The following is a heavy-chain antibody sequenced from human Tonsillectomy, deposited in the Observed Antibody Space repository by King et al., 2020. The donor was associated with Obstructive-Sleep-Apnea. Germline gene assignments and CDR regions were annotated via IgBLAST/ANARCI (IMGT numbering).Heavy chain of an antibody. CDR1: GFTFDVYA. V-gene: IGHV3-9*01. CDR3: AKDSHYDSGGPYYYDMDV. CDR2: IIWNSGSI. Sequence: VQLVESGGGLVQPGRSLRLSCAASGFTFDVYAMHWVRQAPGKGLEWVSSIIWNSGSIAYADSVEGRFTISRDNAKKSLYLQMNSLRAEDTALYYCAKDSHYDSGGPYYYDMDVWGQGTPVTVSS. D-gene: IGHD3-22*01. J-gene: IGHJ6*02.